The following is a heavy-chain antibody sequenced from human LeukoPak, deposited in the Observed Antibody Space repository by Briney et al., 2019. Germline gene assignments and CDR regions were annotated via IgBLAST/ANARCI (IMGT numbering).Heavy chain of an antibody. Sequence: PSETLSLTCTVSGGSISSYYWSWIRQPPGKGLEWIGYIYYSGSTNYNPSLKSRVTISVDTSKNQFSLKLSSVTAADTAVYYCARQDYYDSSADYWGQGTLVTVSS. V-gene: IGHV4-59*08. CDR3: ARQDYYDSSADY. D-gene: IGHD3-22*01. J-gene: IGHJ4*02. CDR1: GGSISSYY. CDR2: IYYSGST.